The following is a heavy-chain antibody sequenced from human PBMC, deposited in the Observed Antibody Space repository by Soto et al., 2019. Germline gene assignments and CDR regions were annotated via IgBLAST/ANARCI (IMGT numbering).Heavy chain of an antibody. V-gene: IGHV3-74*01. CDR2: IKSDGSST. CDR1: EFPFSGYC. Sequence: GGSLTLSFSASEFPFSGYCMHWVRPAPGKGLVWVSRIKSDGSSTSYADSVEGRFTIARDNAKNTLYLQMNSLRDEDTAVYYCTRSTDYWGQGTLVTVSS. J-gene: IGHJ4*02. CDR3: TRSTDY.